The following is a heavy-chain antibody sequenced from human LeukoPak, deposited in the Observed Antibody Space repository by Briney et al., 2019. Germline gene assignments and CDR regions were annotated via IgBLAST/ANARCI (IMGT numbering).Heavy chain of an antibody. Sequence: ASVKVSCEASGYTFTSYYMHWVRQALGQGLEWMGIINPSGGSTSYAQKFQGRVTMTRDTSTSTVYMELSSPRSEDTAVYYCARMGTGYYDSSGLPPDYWGQGTLVTVSS. V-gene: IGHV1-46*01. CDR1: GYTFTSYY. J-gene: IGHJ4*02. D-gene: IGHD3-22*01. CDR2: INPSGGST. CDR3: ARMGTGYYDSSGLPPDY.